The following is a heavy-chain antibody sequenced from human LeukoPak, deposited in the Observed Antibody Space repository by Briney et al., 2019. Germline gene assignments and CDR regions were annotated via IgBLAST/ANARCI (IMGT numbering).Heavy chain of an antibody. D-gene: IGHD3-22*01. Sequence: GASVKVSCKASGYTFTSYGISWVRQAPGQGLEWMGWISAYNGNTNYAQKLQGRVTMTTDTSTGTAYMELSSLRSEDTAVYYCARGHYDSSGYYSDYWGQGTLVTVSS. CDR2: ISAYNGNT. CDR1: GYTFTSYG. V-gene: IGHV1-18*01. J-gene: IGHJ4*02. CDR3: ARGHYDSSGYYSDY.